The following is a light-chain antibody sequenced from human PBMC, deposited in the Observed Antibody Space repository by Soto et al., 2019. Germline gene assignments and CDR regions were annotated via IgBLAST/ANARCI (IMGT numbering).Light chain of an antibody. CDR3: QQRSNWRIT. Sequence: EIFMTQSPATLSVSPWESATLSCRASQSVSINLAWYQQKPGQAPRLLIYDASNRATGIPARFSGSGSGTDFTLTISSLEPEDFAVYYCQQRSNWRITFGQGTRLENK. CDR1: QSVSIN. J-gene: IGKJ5*01. CDR2: DAS. V-gene: IGKV3-11*01.